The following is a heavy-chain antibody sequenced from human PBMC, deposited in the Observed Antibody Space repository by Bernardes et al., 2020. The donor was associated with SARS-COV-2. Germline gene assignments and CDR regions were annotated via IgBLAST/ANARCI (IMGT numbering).Heavy chain of an antibody. J-gene: IGHJ6*02. CDR1: GGSISGNY. CDR2: LNHDGST. V-gene: IGHV4-34*01. CDR3: ARGEVEVRPFSVSVDFYYFYGLDV. Sequence: SETLSLTCAVYGGSISGNYWTWVRQTPGKGLEWIGELNHDGSTTYNRSLQRRGTISVDRSKNQISLRLRSVTAADTGVYYCARGEVEVRPFSVSVDFYYFYGLDVWGQGTTVTVSS. D-gene: IGHD2-15*01.